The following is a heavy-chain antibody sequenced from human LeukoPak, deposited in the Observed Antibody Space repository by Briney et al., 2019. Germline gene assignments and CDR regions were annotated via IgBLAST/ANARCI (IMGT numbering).Heavy chain of an antibody. D-gene: IGHD3-22*01. CDR2: IYSNGIT. J-gene: IGHJ2*01. Sequence: SETLSLTCTVSGDSIFSYYWNWIRQPPGKGLEWIGYIYSNGITSYNPSLRSRGTISIATPKNQFSLRLRSVTAADTAIYYCARRAYYDSSGYYPASGYFALWGHGTLVTVSS. CDR1: GDSIFSYY. CDR3: ARRAYYDSSGYYPASGYFAL. V-gene: IGHV4-4*08.